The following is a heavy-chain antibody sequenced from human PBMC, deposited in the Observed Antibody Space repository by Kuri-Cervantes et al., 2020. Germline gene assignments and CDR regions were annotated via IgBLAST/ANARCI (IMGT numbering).Heavy chain of an antibody. CDR1: GGSFSGYY. Sequence: SQTLSLTCAVYGGSFSGYYWSWIRQPPGKGLEWIGEINHSGSTNYNPSLKSRVTISVDTSKNQFSLKLSSVTAADTAVYYCARDYDPMILWFGESYYYYGMDVWGQGTTVTVSS. CDR2: INHSGST. V-gene: IGHV4-34*01. D-gene: IGHD3-10*01. CDR3: ARDYDPMILWFGESYYYYGMDV. J-gene: IGHJ6*02.